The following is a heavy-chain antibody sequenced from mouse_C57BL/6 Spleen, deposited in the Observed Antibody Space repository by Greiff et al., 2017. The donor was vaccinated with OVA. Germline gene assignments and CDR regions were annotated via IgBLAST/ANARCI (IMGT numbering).Heavy chain of an antibody. V-gene: IGHV5-6*01. CDR1: GFTFSSYG. J-gene: IGHJ2*01. D-gene: IGHD6-1*01. CDR2: ISSGGSYT. CDR3: ARGEFNRGYFDY. Sequence: EVKLVESGGDLVKPGGSLKLSCAASGFTFSSYGMSWVRQTPDKRLEWVATISSGGSYTYYPDSVKGRFTISRDNAKNTLYLQMSSLKSEDTAMYYCARGEFNRGYFDYWGQGTTLTVSS.